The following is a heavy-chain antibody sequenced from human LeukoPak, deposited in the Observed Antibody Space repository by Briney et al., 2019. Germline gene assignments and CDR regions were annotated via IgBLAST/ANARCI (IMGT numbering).Heavy chain of an antibody. V-gene: IGHV1-69*05. CDR2: IIPIFGTA. CDR3: ARVHSSYYDSSGYPGWFAFDI. Sequence: SVKVSCKASGGTFSSYAISWVRQAPGQGLEWMGRIIPIFGTANYAQKFQGRVTITTDESTSTAYMELSSLRSEDTAVYYCARVHSSYYDSSGYPGWFAFDIWGQGTMVTVSS. J-gene: IGHJ3*02. CDR1: GGTFSSYA. D-gene: IGHD3-22*01.